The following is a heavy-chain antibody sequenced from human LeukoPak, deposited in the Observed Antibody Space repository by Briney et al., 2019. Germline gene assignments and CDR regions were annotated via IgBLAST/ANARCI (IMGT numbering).Heavy chain of an antibody. CDR3: AKRVDYGSSWYYFDY. CDR2: ISYDENTK. CDR1: GFTFSAYG. Sequence: GGSLRLSCAASGFTFSAYGMHWVRQAPGKGLEWVAVISYDENTKYYADSVKGRFTISRDNSKDTLYLQMNSLRAEDTAVYYCAKRVDYGSSWYYFDYWGQGTLVTVSS. J-gene: IGHJ4*02. D-gene: IGHD6-13*01. V-gene: IGHV3-30*18.